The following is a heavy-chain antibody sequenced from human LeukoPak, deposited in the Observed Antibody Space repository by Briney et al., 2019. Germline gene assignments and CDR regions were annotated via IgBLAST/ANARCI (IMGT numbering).Heavy chain of an antibody. CDR1: GFTFSSYA. J-gene: IGHJ3*02. Sequence: GGSLRLSCAASGFTFSSYAMHWVRQAPGKGLEWVAVISYDGSNKYYADSVKGRFTISRDNSKNTLYLQMNSLRAEDTAVYYGARTQGIAVAFRALDIWGQGKRSPSLQ. D-gene: IGHD6-19*01. V-gene: IGHV3-30-3*01. CDR2: ISYDGSNK. CDR3: ARTQGIAVAFRALDI.